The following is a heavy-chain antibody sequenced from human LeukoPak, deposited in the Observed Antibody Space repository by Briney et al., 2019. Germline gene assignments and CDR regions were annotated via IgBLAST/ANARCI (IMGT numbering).Heavy chain of an antibody. V-gene: IGHV4-59*08. D-gene: IGHD3-16*01. J-gene: IGHJ4*02. CDR1: GGSISTYY. CDR2: IYYSGIT. Sequence: SETLSLTCTVSGGSISTYYWTWIRQPPGKGLEWIGFIYYSGITNYNPALKSRVTISLDTSKNQFSLKLNSVTAADTAVYYCARRVTGRGTCYFDYWGQGTLVTVSS. CDR3: ARRVTGRGTCYFDY.